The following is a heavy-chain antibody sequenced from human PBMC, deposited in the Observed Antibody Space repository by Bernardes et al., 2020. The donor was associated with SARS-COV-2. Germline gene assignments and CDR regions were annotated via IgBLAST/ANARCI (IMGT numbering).Heavy chain of an antibody. V-gene: IGHV3-48*04. CDR3: ARGPVAGSLNFDSSGYHFFDH. D-gene: IGHD3-22*01. CDR1: GFTFSGYA. Sequence: GGSLRLSCAASGFTFSGYAMNWVRQAPGKGLEWVAYINSGSSMTNYADTVKGRITISRDNDKNSVFLQLNSLRAEDTAVYYCARGPVAGSLNFDSSGYHFFDHWGQGTLVTVSS. CDR2: INSGSSMT. J-gene: IGHJ4*02.